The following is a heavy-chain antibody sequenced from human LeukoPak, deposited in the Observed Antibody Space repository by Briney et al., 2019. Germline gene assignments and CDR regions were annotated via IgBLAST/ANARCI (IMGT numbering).Heavy chain of an antibody. CDR1: GFTFDDYA. Sequence: PGGSLRLSCAASGFTFDDYAMHWVRQAPGQGLGWVSLISGDGGSTYYADSVKGRFTISRDNSKNSLYLQMNSLKTEDSALYYCTKDSLAAAGNFDYWGQGTLVTVSS. J-gene: IGHJ4*02. D-gene: IGHD6-13*01. CDR2: ISGDGGST. V-gene: IGHV3-43*02. CDR3: TKDSLAAAGNFDY.